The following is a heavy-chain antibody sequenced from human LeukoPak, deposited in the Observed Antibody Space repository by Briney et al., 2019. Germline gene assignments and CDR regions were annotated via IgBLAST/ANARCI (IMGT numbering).Heavy chain of an antibody. CDR2: FFPIFGTA. CDR1: GGTFSSYA. Sequence: GASVKVSCKASGGTFSSYAISRVRQAPGQGLEWMGGFFPIFGTANYAQKFQGRVTITADESTSTAYMELSSLRSEDTAVYYCARDLGYSYGSRWFDPWGQGTLVTVSS. D-gene: IGHD5-18*01. CDR3: ARDLGYSYGSRWFDP. V-gene: IGHV1-69*01. J-gene: IGHJ5*02.